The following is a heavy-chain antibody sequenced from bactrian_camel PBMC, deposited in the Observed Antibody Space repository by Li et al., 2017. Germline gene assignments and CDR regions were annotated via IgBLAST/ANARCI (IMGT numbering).Heavy chain of an antibody. Sequence: VQLVESGGGSVQAGGSLRLSCADPGFTFSSYAMSWVRQAPGKGLEWVSDIDSGGGSTYYADSVKGRFTISRDNAKNTLFLQLNSLTTDDTAMYYCTRGDNSDALGYPQFWGQGTQVTVS. V-gene: IGHV3S40*01. J-gene: IGHJ4*01. CDR3: TRGDNSDALGYPQF. CDR2: IDSGGGST. CDR1: GFTFSSYA. D-gene: IGHD5*01.